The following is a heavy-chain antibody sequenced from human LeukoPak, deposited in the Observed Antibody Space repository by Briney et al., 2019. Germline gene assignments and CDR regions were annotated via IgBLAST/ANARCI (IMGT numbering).Heavy chain of an antibody. CDR2: IIPILGIA. Sequence: GASVKVACKASENTFTNYYMHWVRQAPGQGLEWMGRIIPILGIANYAQKFQGRVTITADKSTSTAYMELSSLRSEDTAVYYCARLVDCSGGSCYGGAFDIWGQGTMVTVSS. J-gene: IGHJ3*02. D-gene: IGHD2-15*01. CDR3: ARLVDCSGGSCYGGAFDI. V-gene: IGHV1-69*02. CDR1: ENTFTNYY.